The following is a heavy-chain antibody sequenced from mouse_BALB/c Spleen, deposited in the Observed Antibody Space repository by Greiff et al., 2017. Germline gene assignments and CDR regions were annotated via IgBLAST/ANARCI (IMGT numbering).Heavy chain of an antibody. CDR3: AREGAYWYFDV. J-gene: IGHJ1*01. D-gene: IGHD3-1*01. CDR1: GFTFSSYG. CDR2: INSNGGST. V-gene: IGHV5-6-3*01. Sequence: VQLQQSGGGLVQPGGSLKLSCAASGFTFSSYGMSWVRQTPDKRLELVATINSNGGSTYYPDSVKGRFTISRDNAKNTLYLQMSSLKSEDTAMYYCAREGAYWYFDVWGAGTTVTVSS.